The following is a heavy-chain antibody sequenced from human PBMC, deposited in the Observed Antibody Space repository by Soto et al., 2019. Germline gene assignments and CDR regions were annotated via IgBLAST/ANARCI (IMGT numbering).Heavy chain of an antibody. CDR3: ARDFQGGSNWYSVSFDN. CDR2: IWYDGSNK. Sequence: QVQLVESGGGVVQPGRSLRLSCAASGFTFSSYGMHWVRQAPGKGLEWVAVIWYDGSNKYYADPVKGRFTISRDNSKNTLYLQLNSPRTEDRAVYYCARDFQGGSNWYSVSFDNWGQGTRVPVS. J-gene: IGHJ4*02. CDR1: GFTFSSYG. D-gene: IGHD6-13*01. V-gene: IGHV3-33*01.